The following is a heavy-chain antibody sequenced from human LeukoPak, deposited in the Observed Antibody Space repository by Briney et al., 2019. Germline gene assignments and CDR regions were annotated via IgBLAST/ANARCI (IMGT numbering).Heavy chain of an antibody. CDR3: AKDHTTMGLSGY. D-gene: IGHD3-16*02. V-gene: IGHV3-30*18. CDR2: ISSDGSNK. CDR1: GFTFSTYG. J-gene: IGHJ4*02. Sequence: PGGSLRLSCAASGFTFSTYGMHWVRPATGKGLEWVAVISSDGSNKYYADSVKGRFTISRDNSKNTLYLQMNSLRAEDTAVYYCAKDHTTMGLSGYWGQGTLVTVSS.